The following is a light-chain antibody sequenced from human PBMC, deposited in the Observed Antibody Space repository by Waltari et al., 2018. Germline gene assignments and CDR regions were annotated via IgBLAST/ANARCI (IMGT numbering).Light chain of an antibody. Sequence: SFELTQPPSVSVSPGQTATITCSGAILAHTISCWYQQKPGQSPVLVIYDDNKRPSGIPERFSGSNSGNTATLTISGTQSLDEADYYCQAWDSNTVFGGGTKLTVL. CDR1: ILAHTI. V-gene: IGLV3-1*01. CDR3: QAWDSNTV. J-gene: IGLJ3*02. CDR2: DDN.